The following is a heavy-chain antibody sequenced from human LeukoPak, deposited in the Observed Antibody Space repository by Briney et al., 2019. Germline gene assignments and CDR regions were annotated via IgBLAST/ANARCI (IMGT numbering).Heavy chain of an antibody. CDR1: GGTFSGYA. V-gene: IGHV1-69*13. D-gene: IGHD1-14*01. J-gene: IGHJ4*02. CDR3: ARDVLAGPGGTLLGYFDY. CDR2: IIPIFGTA. Sequence: SVKVSCKASGGTFSGYAISWVRQAPGQGLEWMGGIIPIFGTANYAQKFQGRVTITADESTSTAYMELSSLRSEDTAVYYCARDVLAGPGGTLLGYFDYWGQGTLVTVSS.